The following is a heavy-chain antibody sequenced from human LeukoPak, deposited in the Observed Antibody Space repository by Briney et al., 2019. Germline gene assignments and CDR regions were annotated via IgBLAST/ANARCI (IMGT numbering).Heavy chain of an antibody. CDR3: ARGTGIAVAGTDYYYGMDV. CDR2: IYYSGST. J-gene: IGHJ6*02. V-gene: IGHV4-61*08. D-gene: IGHD6-19*01. Sequence: PSETLSLTRTVSGGSISSGGYYWSWIRQHPGKGLEWIGYIYYSGSTNYNPSLKSRVTISVDTSKNQFSLKLSSVTAADTAVYYCARGTGIAVAGTDYYYGMDVWGQGTTVTVSS. CDR1: GGSISSGGYY.